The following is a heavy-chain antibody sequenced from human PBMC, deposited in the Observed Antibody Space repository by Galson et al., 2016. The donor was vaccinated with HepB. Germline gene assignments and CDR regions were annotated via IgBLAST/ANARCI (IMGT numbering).Heavy chain of an antibody. D-gene: IGHD2-21*02. CDR3: ATTYCGGDCYHVYDFDF. CDR1: GDSISTYY. Sequence: SETLSLTCSVSGDSISTYYCSWIRQPPGKALEWIGHTHYSGSTDYNSSLKSRITMSVDTSKNQFSLKLSSVTAADTAWYYCATTYCGGDCYHVYDFDFWGQGTMVTVSS. CDR2: THYSGST. V-gene: IGHV4-59*03. J-gene: IGHJ3*01.